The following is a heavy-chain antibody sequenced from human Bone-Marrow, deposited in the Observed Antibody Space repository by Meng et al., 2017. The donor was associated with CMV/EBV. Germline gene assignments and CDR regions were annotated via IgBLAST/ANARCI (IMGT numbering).Heavy chain of an antibody. CDR3: ARSGSYRSIHFDF. J-gene: IGHJ4*02. Sequence: SETLSLTCTVSGGSISSYYWNWIRQPPGKGLEWIGYIYYSGSTNYHPSLKSRVTISGDTSKNQFSLKLSSVTAADTAVYYCARSGSYRSIHFDFCGEGTLVTVSS. CDR2: IYYSGST. CDR1: GGSISSYY. D-gene: IGHD1-26*01. V-gene: IGHV4-59*01.